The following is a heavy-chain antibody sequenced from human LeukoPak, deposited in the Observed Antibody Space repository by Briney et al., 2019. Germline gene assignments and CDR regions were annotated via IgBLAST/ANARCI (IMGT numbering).Heavy chain of an antibody. CDR3: AKDPWFGESSYFDY. Sequence: GGSLRLSCAASGFTFSSYGMHWVRQAPGEGLEWVAFIRYDGSNKYYADSVKGRFTISRDNSKNTLYLQMNSLRAEDTAVYYCAKDPWFGESSYFDYWGQGTLVTVSS. D-gene: IGHD3-10*01. CDR1: GFTFSSYG. CDR2: IRYDGSNK. J-gene: IGHJ4*02. V-gene: IGHV3-30*02.